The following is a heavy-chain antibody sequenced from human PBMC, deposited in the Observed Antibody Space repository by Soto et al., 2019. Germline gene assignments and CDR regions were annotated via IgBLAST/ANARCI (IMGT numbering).Heavy chain of an antibody. Sequence: SETLSLTCAVYGGSFSGYYWSWIRQPPGKGLEWVGEINHSGSTNYNPSLKSRVTISVDTSKNQFSLKLSSVTAADTAVYYCARDKLRYFDWFNYYGMDVWGQGTTVTVS. CDR3: ARDKLRYFDWFNYYGMDV. J-gene: IGHJ6*02. D-gene: IGHD3-9*01. CDR2: INHSGST. CDR1: GGSFSGYY. V-gene: IGHV4-34*01.